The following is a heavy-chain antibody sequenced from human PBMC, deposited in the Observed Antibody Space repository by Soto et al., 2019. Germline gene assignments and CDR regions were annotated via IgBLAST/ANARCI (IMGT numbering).Heavy chain of an antibody. Sequence: ASVKVSCKASGYTFTGYYMHWVRQAPGQGLEWMGWINPNSGGTNYAQKFQGWVTMTRDTSISTAYMELSRLRSDDTAVYYCARGPLVAVTNFDYWGQGTLVTVS. D-gene: IGHD6-19*01. V-gene: IGHV1-2*04. CDR3: ARGPLVAVTNFDY. J-gene: IGHJ4*02. CDR1: GYTFTGYY. CDR2: INPNSGGT.